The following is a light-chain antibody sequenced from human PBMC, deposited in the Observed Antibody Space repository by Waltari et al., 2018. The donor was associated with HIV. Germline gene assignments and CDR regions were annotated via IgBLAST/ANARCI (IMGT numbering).Light chain of an antibody. CDR3: QQRSGRPLYT. J-gene: IGKJ2*01. Sequence: TQNPATRSVSPGERATLSCRASQSVSDYLAWYHQKPGQPPRLLIYDTSARASGVPARFSGSGSGTDFTLTISSLEAEDVGFFYCQQRSGRPLYTFGQGTRLDLK. CDR2: DTS. CDR1: QSVSDY. V-gene: IGKV3-11*01.